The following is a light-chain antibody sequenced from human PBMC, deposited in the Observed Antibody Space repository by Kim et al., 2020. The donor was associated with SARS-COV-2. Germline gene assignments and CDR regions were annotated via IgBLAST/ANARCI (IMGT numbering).Light chain of an antibody. CDR2: AAS. V-gene: IGKV1-39*01. J-gene: IGKJ2*02. Sequence: SASVGDRVTITCRKSQTISNYLNWYQQKPGKAPKLLIYAASNLQSGVPSRFSGSGSGTDFTLTISSLQSEDFATYYCQQSYSTPRTFGQGTKLEI. CDR1: QTISNY. CDR3: QQSYSTPRT.